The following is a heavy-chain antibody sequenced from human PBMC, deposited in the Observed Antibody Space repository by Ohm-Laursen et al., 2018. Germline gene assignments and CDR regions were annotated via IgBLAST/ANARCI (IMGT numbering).Heavy chain of an antibody. CDR1: GYTFTSYG. CDR3: ARGQPIDF. Sequence: SVKVSCKASGYTFTSYGISWVRQAPGQGLEWMGWISTYNGNTNYAQKLQGRVTMTTDMSTSTAYMELSSLRSEDTAMYYCARGQPIDFWGQGTLVTVSS. V-gene: IGHV1-18*01. CDR2: ISTYNGNT. J-gene: IGHJ4*02.